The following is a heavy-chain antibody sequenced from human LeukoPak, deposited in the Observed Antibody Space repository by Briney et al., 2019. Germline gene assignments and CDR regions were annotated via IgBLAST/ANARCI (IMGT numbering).Heavy chain of an antibody. CDR1: GTSMRSEY. J-gene: IGHJ4*01. V-gene: IGHV4-59*01. CDR2: IYCSAST. CDR3: GKGSGWYKY. D-gene: IGHD6-19*01. Sequence: SETLSLTCTVSGTSMRSEYWSWIRQPPGKGLEWIANIYCSASTNYNPSLKSRVTISIDTSKNQFSLKLSSVTAADTAVYYCGKGSGWYKYWGHGTLVTVSS.